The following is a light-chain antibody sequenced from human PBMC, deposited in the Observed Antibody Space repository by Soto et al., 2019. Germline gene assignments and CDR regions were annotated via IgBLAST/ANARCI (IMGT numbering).Light chain of an antibody. CDR2: ATS. Sequence: VGVRVTITGGASRNIDTYLSWYQQKAGKAPKLLIFATSTLQSGVPSRFSGSGSGTDSTLTISSLSPQAFGTYHRHPTFTPPPTLGGGTKVDIK. V-gene: IGKV1-39*01. J-gene: IGKJ4*02. CDR3: HPTFTPPPT. CDR1: RNIDTY.